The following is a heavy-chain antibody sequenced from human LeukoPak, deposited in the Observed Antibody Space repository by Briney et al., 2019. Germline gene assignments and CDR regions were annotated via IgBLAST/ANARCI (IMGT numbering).Heavy chain of an antibody. J-gene: IGHJ5*02. CDR1: GGTFSSYA. CDR3: ARDTGSSFYWFYP. V-gene: IGHV1-69*05. Sequence: SVKVSCKASGGTFSSYAISWVRQAPGQGLEWMGRIIPIFGTANYAQKFQGRVTITTDESTSTAYMELSSLRSEDTAVYYCARDTGSSFYWFYPWGEGTPGTVSS. D-gene: IGHD6-6*01. CDR2: IIPIFGTA.